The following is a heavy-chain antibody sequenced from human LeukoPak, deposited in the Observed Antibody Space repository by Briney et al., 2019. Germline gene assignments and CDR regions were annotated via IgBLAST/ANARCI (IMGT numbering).Heavy chain of an antibody. CDR3: ARSDSSSRGNYYYYYGMDV. D-gene: IGHD6-13*01. Sequence: ASVKVSCKASGYTFTSYYMHWVRQAPGHGLEWMGIINLSGGSTSYAQKFQGRVTMTRDTSTNTVYMELSSLRSEDTAVYYCARSDSSSRGNYYYYYGMDVWGQGTTVTVSS. V-gene: IGHV1-46*01. J-gene: IGHJ6*02. CDR1: GYTFTSYY. CDR2: INLSGGST.